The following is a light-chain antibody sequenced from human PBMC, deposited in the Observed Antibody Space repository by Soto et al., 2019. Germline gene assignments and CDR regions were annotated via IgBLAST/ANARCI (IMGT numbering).Light chain of an antibody. CDR3: QQYAESPIT. Sequence: EIVLTQSPGTLSLSPGESATLSCRASQIVSSNFLAWYQQKPGQAPRLLIYGVSSRATGIPDRFSGGGSGTDFTLTISRLEPEDIAVFYCQQYAESPITFGQGTRLENK. J-gene: IGKJ5*01. CDR2: GVS. CDR1: QIVSSNF. V-gene: IGKV3-20*01.